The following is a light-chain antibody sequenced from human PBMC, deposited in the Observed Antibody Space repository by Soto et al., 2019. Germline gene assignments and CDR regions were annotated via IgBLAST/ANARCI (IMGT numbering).Light chain of an antibody. Sequence: EIVLTQSPATLSLSPGERATLSCRASHSISNYLAWYQQKPGQAPRLLIYDASTRATGIPARFSGSGSGTDFTLTISSLEPEDFVVYYCQQRSDWITVGQGTRLEIK. J-gene: IGKJ5*01. CDR3: QQRSDWIT. CDR1: HSISNY. CDR2: DAS. V-gene: IGKV3-11*01.